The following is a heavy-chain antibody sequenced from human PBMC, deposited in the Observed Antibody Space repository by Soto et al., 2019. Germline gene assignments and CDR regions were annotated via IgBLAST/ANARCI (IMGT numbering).Heavy chain of an antibody. Sequence: PVGSLRLSCAASGFTFSSYSMNWVCQAPGKGLEWVSSISSSSSYIYYADSVKGRFTISRDNAKNSLYLRMNSLRAEDTAVYYCARAPIAVAEAYFDYWGQGTLVTVSS. J-gene: IGHJ4*02. D-gene: IGHD6-19*01. CDR2: ISSSSSYI. CDR1: GFTFSSYS. CDR3: ARAPIAVAEAYFDY. V-gene: IGHV3-21*01.